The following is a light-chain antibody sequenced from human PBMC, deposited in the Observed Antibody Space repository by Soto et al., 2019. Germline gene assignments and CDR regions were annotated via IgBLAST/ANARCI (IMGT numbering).Light chain of an antibody. Sequence: EIMLTQSPCTLSLSTGERATLSCRASQSVTSSYLAWYQQKPGQAPRLLIYGVSSRATGIPDRFSGSGAGTDFTLTISRLEPEDFAVYYCQQYGESPLTFGGGTKVDIK. V-gene: IGKV3-20*01. CDR2: GVS. CDR3: QQYGESPLT. CDR1: QSVTSSY. J-gene: IGKJ4*01.